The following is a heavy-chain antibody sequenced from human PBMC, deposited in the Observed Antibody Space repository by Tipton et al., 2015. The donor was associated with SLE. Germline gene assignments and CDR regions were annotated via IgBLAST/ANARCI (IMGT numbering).Heavy chain of an antibody. Sequence: TLSLTCGVFGVSFTDYHWGWIRQPPGKGLEWIGDMSHSGRANYNPSLKSRVTILMDTSKKQVSLRLTSVTAADTAVYYCARGPKTRMTLIRSANHFDYWGQGSLVTVSS. CDR3: ARGPKTRMTLIRSANHFDY. CDR1: GVSFTDYH. J-gene: IGHJ4*02. CDR2: MSHSGRA. V-gene: IGHV4-34*01. D-gene: IGHD2-21*02.